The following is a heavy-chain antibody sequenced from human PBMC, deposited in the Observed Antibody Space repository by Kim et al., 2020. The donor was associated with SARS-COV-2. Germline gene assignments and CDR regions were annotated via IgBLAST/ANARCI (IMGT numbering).Heavy chain of an antibody. J-gene: IGHJ5*02. CDR3: ARHEFGELPTQGVNWFDP. V-gene: IGHV5-10-1*01. CDR1: GYSFTSYW. CDR2: IDPSDSYT. Sequence: GESLKISCKGSGYSFTSYWISWVRQMPGKGLEWMGRIDPSDSYTNYSPSFQGHVTISADKSISTAYLQWSSLKASDTAMYYCARHEFGELPTQGVNWFDPWGQGTLVTVSS. D-gene: IGHD3-10*01.